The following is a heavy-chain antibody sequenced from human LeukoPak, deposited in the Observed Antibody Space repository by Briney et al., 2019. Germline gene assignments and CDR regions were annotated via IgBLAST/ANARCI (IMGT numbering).Heavy chain of an antibody. D-gene: IGHD2-2*01. CDR3: ARDRSSTSGYYMDV. CDR1: GFAFSDYS. CDR2: VNSSGRYT. V-gene: IGHV3-21*01. J-gene: IGHJ6*03. Sequence: GGSLRLSCAASGFAFSDYSINWVRQAPGKGLEWVSSVNSSGRYTYYADSVKGRFTLSKDNANNSLFMEMTSLRAEDTAVYYGARDRSSTSGYYMDVWGKGATVTVSS.